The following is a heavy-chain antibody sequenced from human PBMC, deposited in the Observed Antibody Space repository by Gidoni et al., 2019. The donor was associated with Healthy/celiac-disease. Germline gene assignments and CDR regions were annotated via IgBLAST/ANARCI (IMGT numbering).Heavy chain of an antibody. CDR3: ARDRSGYDFDY. J-gene: IGHJ4*02. CDR1: GFTFSRYA. Sequence: QVQLVESGGGVVQPGRSLRLSCAASGFTFSRYAMHWVRQAPGKGLEWVAVIAYDGSNKYYADSVKGRFTISRDNSKNTLYLQMNSLRAEDTAVYYCARDRSGYDFDYWGQGTLVTVSS. CDR2: IAYDGSNK. V-gene: IGHV3-30-3*01. D-gene: IGHD5-12*01.